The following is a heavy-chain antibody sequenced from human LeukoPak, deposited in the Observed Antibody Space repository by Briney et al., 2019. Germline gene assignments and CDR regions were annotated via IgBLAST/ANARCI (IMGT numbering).Heavy chain of an antibody. CDR3: ARDPDRSGWSTFEY. D-gene: IGHD6-19*01. J-gene: IGHJ4*02. CDR2: ISSDGITT. CDR1: GFTLRSYW. Sequence: GGSLRLSCAASGFTLRSYWMHWVRQAPGEGVVWVSRISSDGITTTYADSVKGRFTISRDNAKNTLYLQMNSLRAEDTALYFCARDPDRSGWSTFEYWGQGTLVTVSS. V-gene: IGHV3-74*01.